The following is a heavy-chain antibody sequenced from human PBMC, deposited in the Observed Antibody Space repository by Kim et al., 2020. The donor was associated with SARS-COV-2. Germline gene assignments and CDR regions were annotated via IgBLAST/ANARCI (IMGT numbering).Heavy chain of an antibody. J-gene: IGHJ4*02. V-gene: IGHV3-9*01. D-gene: IGHD5-12*01. Sequence: GGSLRLSCAASGFTFDDYAMHWVRQAPGKGLEWVSGISWNSGSIGYADSVKGRFTISRDNAKNSLYLQMNSLRAEDTALYYCAKEFDGYNRYYFDYWGQGTLVTVSS. CDR2: ISWNSGSI. CDR1: GFTFDDYA. CDR3: AKEFDGYNRYYFDY.